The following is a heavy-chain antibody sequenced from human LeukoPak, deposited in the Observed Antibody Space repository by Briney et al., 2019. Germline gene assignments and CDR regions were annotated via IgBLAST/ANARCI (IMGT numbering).Heavy chain of an antibody. J-gene: IGHJ4*02. Sequence: GGSLRLSCVASGFSFDDYGMFWVRQTPGKGLEWVSGISWNGGNIGYADSVKGRFTISRDNSKNTLYLQMNSLRAEDTAVYYCAKGRDYPDYWGQGTLVTVSS. CDR1: GFSFDDYG. CDR2: ISWNGGNI. D-gene: IGHD2-21*01. CDR3: AKGRDYPDY. V-gene: IGHV3-20*04.